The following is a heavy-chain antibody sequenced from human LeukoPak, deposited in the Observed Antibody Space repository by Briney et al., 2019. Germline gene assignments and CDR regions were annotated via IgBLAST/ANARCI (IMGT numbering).Heavy chain of an antibody. CDR2: ISGSGGST. D-gene: IGHD3-22*01. J-gene: IGHJ4*02. CDR3: AGYYYDSSGYLGY. Sequence: GGSLRLSCAASGITFSGRWMSWVRQAPGKGLEWVSAISGSGGSTYYADSVKGRFTISRDNSKNTLYLQMNSLRAEDTAVYYCAGYYYDSSGYLGYWGQGTLVTVSS. V-gene: IGHV3-23*01. CDR1: GITFSGRW.